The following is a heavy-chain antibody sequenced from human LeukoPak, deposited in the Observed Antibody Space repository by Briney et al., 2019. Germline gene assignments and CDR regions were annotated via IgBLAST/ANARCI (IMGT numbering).Heavy chain of an antibody. D-gene: IGHD3-22*01. CDR3: ARVGYYDSSGFPAYDY. Sequence: ASVKVSCKASGYTFTGYYMHWVRQAPGQGLEWMGWINPNSGGTNYAQKFQGRVTMTRDTSISTAYMELSRLRSDDTAVYYCARVGYYDSSGFPAYDYWGQGTLVTVSS. V-gene: IGHV1-2*02. J-gene: IGHJ4*02. CDR1: GYTFTGYY. CDR2: INPNSGGT.